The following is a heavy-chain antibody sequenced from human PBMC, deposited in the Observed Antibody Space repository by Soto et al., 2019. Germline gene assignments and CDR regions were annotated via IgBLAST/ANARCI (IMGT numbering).Heavy chain of an antibody. CDR2: ISSNGGST. J-gene: IGHJ4*02. CDR3: VKRLGYCSGVSCYERDY. D-gene: IGHD2-15*01. V-gene: IGHV3-64D*08. Sequence: GGSLRLSCSASGFTFSSYAMHWVRQAPGKGLEYVSAISSNGGSTYYADSVKGRFTISRDNSKNTLYLQMSSLRAEDTAVYYCVKRLGYCSGVSCYERDYWGQGTLVTVSS. CDR1: GFTFSSYA.